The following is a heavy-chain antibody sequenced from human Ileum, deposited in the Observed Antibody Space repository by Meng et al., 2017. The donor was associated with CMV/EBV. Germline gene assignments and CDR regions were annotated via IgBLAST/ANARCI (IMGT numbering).Heavy chain of an antibody. CDR1: GGPLTSYY. CDR2: IHPTGTT. CDR3: ARAAARGVPVDL. D-gene: IGHD3-10*01. Sequence: QLHLQGSGPGLAKPSQTLSPTCTGTGGPLTSYYWTWIRQPAGKGLEWIGRIHPTGTTDDNPSLRSRVSMSLDKSKNQFSLKLTSVTAADTAVYYCARAAARGVPVDLWGQGTLVTVSS. V-gene: IGHV4-4*07. J-gene: IGHJ5*02.